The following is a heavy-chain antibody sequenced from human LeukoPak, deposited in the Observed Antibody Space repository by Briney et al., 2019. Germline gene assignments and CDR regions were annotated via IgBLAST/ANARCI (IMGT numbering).Heavy chain of an antibody. J-gene: IGHJ4*02. D-gene: IGHD2-15*01. Sequence: PGGSLRLSCAASGFTFSSYAMHWVRQAPGKGLEYLSAISTDGGSTYYANSVKGRFTISRDNSKNTLYLQMGSLRAEDMGVYYCARRYCSGGSCYHPYDYWGQGTLVTVPS. V-gene: IGHV3-64*01. CDR3: ARRYCSGGSCYHPYDY. CDR2: ISTDGGST. CDR1: GFTFSSYA.